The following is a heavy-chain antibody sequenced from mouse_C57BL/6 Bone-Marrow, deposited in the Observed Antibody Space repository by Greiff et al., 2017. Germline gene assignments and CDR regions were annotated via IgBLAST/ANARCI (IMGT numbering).Heavy chain of an antibody. CDR2: IHPNSGST. D-gene: IGHD3-3*01. V-gene: IGHV1-64*01. J-gene: IGHJ3*01. Sequence: QVQLQQPGAELVKPGASVKLSCKASGYTFTSYWMPWVQQRPGQGLEWIGMIHPNSGSTNSTEKFKSKATLTVDKSSSTAYVELSSLRSEDCAVYYCARRGTRWGQGTLVTVSA. CDR1: GYTFTSYW. CDR3: ARRGTR.